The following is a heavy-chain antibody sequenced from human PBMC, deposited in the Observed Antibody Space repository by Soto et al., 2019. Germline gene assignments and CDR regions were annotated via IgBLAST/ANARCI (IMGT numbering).Heavy chain of an antibody. CDR3: AKVRSSSWSDIDY. V-gene: IGHV3-23*01. CDR1: GLTLSANY. J-gene: IGHJ4*02. D-gene: IGHD6-13*01. Sequence: PGGSLGLSCAASGLTLSANYMSWVRQAPGKGLEWVSAISGSGGSTYYADSVKGRFTISRDNSKNTLYLQMNSLRAEDTAVYYCAKVRSSSWSDIDYWGQGTLVTVSS. CDR2: ISGSGGST.